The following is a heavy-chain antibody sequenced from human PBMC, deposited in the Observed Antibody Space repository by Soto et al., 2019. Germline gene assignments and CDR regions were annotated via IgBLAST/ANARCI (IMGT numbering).Heavy chain of an antibody. V-gene: IGHV3-23*01. J-gene: IGHJ4*02. Sequence: EVQLLESGGGLVQPGGSLRLSCTASGFTLNNHAMSWVRQAPGKGLEWVSVISGSDGSTYYTDSVRGRLSISRDSSKNTLYLQMSSRRAEDTAVYYCASPPRATVTDNIFDFWGPGTLVTVSS. D-gene: IGHD4-17*01. CDR3: ASPPRATVTDNIFDF. CDR1: GFTLNNHA. CDR2: ISGSDGST.